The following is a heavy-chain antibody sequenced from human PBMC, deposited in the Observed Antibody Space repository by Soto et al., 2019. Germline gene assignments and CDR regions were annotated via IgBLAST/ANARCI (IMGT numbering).Heavy chain of an antibody. D-gene: IGHD3-16*01. J-gene: IGHJ4*02. V-gene: IGHV3-23*01. CDR1: GFTFSIYA. Sequence: EVQLLESGGGLVQPGGSLRLSCAASGFTFSIYAMSWVRQAPGQGLEWVSAISGSGGSTYYADSVTGRFTISRDNSRNTRYLQMNSLRAEDTAVYYCAKVGGIGVADDWGQGTLVTVSS. CDR2: ISGSGGST. CDR3: AKVGGIGVADD.